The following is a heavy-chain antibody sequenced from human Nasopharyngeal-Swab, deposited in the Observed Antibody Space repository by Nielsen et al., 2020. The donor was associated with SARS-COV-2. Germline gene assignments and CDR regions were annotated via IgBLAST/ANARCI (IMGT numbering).Heavy chain of an antibody. D-gene: IGHD5-18*01. CDR2: ISSSGSTI. CDR3: ARRGGYGTPVDY. V-gene: IGHV3-11*04. CDR1: GFTFSDYY. Sequence: GESLTISCAASGFTFSDYYMSWIRQAPGKGLEWVSYISSSGSTIYYADSVKGRFTISRDNAKNSLYLQMNSLRAEDTAVYYCARRGGYGTPVDYWGQGTLVTVSS. J-gene: IGHJ4*02.